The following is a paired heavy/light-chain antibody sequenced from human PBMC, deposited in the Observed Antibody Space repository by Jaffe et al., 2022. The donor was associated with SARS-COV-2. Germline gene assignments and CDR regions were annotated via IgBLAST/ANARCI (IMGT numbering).Light chain of an antibody. CDR3: NSRDSSGNHLV. Sequence: SSELTQDPVVSVALGQTVRITCQGDSLRNYLATWYQQKPGQAPVLLIYGTNNRPSGIPDRFSGSSSGNTASLTITGAQAEDEADYYCNSRDSSGNHLVFGGGTRLTVL. CDR2: GTN. CDR1: SLRNYL. V-gene: IGLV3-19*01. J-gene: IGLJ2*01.
Heavy chain of an antibody. J-gene: IGHJ2*01. V-gene: IGHV3-21*01. CDR2: ITDSRDSI. Sequence: EVQLVESGGGLVKPGGSLRLSCAASGFTFTTYSMNWVRQAPGKGLEWVSSITDSRDSIYYADSVKGRFTISRDNAKNSLFLQMNSLRAEDTAVYYCARGRRFLDWVNWYFDFWGRGTLVTVSS. CDR1: GFTFTTYS. CDR3: ARGRRFLDWVNWYFDF. D-gene: IGHD3-3*01.